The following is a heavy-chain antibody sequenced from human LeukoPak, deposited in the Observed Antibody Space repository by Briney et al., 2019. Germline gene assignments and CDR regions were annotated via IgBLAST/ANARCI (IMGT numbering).Heavy chain of an antibody. CDR3: ARDGDGYNGWYFDL. J-gene: IGHJ2*01. Sequence: PSVTLSLTCTVSGGSISSGSYYWSWIRQPAGKGLEWIGRIYTSGSTNYNPSLKSRVTISVDTSKNQFSLKLSSVTAADTAVYYCARDGDGYNGWYFDLWGRGTLVTVSS. D-gene: IGHD5-24*01. V-gene: IGHV4-61*02. CDR2: IYTSGST. CDR1: GGSISSGSYY.